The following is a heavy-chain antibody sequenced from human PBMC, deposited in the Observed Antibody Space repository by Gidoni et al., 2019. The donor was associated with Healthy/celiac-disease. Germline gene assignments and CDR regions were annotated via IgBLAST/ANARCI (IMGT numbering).Heavy chain of an antibody. V-gene: IGHV4-30-2*01. CDR3: ARVGAGYFDY. J-gene: IGHJ4*02. D-gene: IGHD1-26*01. CDR2: IYHSGST. CDR1: VGSISSGGYS. Sequence: LQLQESGSGLSQPSPTLSLTCSAPVGSISSGGYSWRWIRQPPGKCLEWIGYIYHSGSTYYNPSLKSRVTISVDRSKNQFSLKLSSVAAADTAVYYCARVGAGYFDYWGQGTLVTVSS.